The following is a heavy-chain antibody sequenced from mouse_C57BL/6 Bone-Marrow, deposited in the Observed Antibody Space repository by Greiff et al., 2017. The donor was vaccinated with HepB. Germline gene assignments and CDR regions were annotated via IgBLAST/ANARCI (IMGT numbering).Heavy chain of an antibody. CDR2: INPNYGTT. D-gene: IGHD4-1*01. Sequence: VQLQQSGPELVKPGASVKISCKASGYSFTDYNMNWVKQSNGTSLEWIGLINPNYGTTSYNQKFKGKSTLTVDPSSITAYMQLNSLTSEDSAVYYYSSELEPFAYWVRGTLITVSA. V-gene: IGHV1-39*01. J-gene: IGHJ3*01. CDR1: GYSFTDYN. CDR3: SSELEPFAY.